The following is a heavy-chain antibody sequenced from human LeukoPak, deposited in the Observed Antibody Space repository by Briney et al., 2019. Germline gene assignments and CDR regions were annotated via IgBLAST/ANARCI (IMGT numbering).Heavy chain of an antibody. D-gene: IGHD4-17*01. CDR2: IYDSGST. Sequence: SETLSLTCTVSGGSISSYYWSWIRQPPGKGLEWIGYIYDSGSTNYNPSLKSRVTISVDTSKNQFSLKLSSVTVADTAVYYCARVEGATVKVLYYFDYWGQGTLVTVSS. J-gene: IGHJ4*02. CDR3: ARVEGATVKVLYYFDY. V-gene: IGHV4-59*12. CDR1: GGSISSYY.